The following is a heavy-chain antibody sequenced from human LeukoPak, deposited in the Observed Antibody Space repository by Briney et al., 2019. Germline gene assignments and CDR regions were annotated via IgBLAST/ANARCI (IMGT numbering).Heavy chain of an antibody. V-gene: IGHV3-74*01. CDR1: GFTFSSYW. J-gene: IGHJ4*02. Sequence: QPGGSLRLSCAASGFTFSSYWIHWVRQAPGKGLVWVSRINSDGSTTSYADSVKGRFTISRDNAKNTLYLQMNSLRAEDTAVYYCARDDYGGRGEFDYWGQGTLVTVSS. D-gene: IGHD4-23*01. CDR2: INSDGSTT. CDR3: ARDDYGGRGEFDY.